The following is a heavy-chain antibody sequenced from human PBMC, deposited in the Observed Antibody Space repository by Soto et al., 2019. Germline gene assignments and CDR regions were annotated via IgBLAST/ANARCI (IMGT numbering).Heavy chain of an antibody. J-gene: IGHJ3*02. CDR2: IYSGGST. V-gene: IGHV3-53*04. CDR1: GFTVSSNY. D-gene: IGHD7-27*01. Sequence: QLGGSLRLSCAASGFTVSSNYMSWVRQAPGKGLEWVSVIYSGGSTYYADSVKGRFTISRHNSKNTLYLQMNSLRAEDTAVYYCARGVLGGPGVGAFDIWGQGTMVTVSS. CDR3: ARGVLGGPGVGAFDI.